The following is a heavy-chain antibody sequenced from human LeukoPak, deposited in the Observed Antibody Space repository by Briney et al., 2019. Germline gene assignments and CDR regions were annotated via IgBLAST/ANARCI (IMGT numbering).Heavy chain of an antibody. CDR2: INPNSGGT. J-gene: IGHJ5*02. CDR3: ARDRRGSGWPKKYNWFDP. CDR1: GYTFTGYY. D-gene: IGHD6-19*01. Sequence: ASVKVSCKASGYTFTGYYMHWVRQAPGQGLEWMGWINPNSGGTNYAQKFQGRVTMTRDTSISTAYMELSRLRSDDTAVYYCARDRRGSGWPKKYNWFDPWGQGTLVTVSS. V-gene: IGHV1-2*02.